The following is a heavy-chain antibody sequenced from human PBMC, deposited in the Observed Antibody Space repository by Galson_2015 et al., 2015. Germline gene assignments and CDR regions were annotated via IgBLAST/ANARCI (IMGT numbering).Heavy chain of an antibody. Sequence: SVKVSCKASGYTFTSYYMHWVRQAPGQGLEWMGIINPSGGSTSYAQKFQGRVTMTRDTSTSTVYMELSSLRSEDTAVYYCARARVATPLYYYYGMDVWGQGTTVTVSS. CDR1: GYTFTSYY. V-gene: IGHV1-46*01. CDR3: ARARVATPLYYYYGMDV. J-gene: IGHJ6*02. D-gene: IGHD5-12*01. CDR2: INPSGGST.